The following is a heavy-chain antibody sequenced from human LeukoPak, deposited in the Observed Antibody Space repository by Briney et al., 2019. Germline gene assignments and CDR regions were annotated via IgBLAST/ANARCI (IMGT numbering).Heavy chain of an antibody. CDR2: IYYSGST. J-gene: IGHJ4*02. D-gene: IGHD3-10*01. Sequence: SETLSLTCTVSGGSISSYYWSWIRQPPGKGLEWIGYIYYSGSTNYNPSLKSRVTISVDTSKNQFSLKLSSVTAADTAVYYRARSPPNYYGSGSYYNVDYFDYWGRGTLVTVSS. V-gene: IGHV4-59*01. CDR3: ARSPPNYYGSGSYYNVDYFDY. CDR1: GGSISSYY.